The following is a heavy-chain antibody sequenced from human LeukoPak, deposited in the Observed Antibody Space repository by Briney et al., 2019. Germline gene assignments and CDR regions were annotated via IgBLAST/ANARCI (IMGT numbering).Heavy chain of an antibody. V-gene: IGHV4-59*01. D-gene: IGHD2-2*01. CDR2: IYYSGST. CDR3: ARTTEGYCSSASCFGFSYSYYMDV. Sequence: TSETLSLPCTVSGGSISSYYWSWIRQPPGKGLEWIGYIYYSGSTNYNPSLKSRVTISVDTSKNQFSLKLSSVIAADTAVYYCARTTEGYCSSASCFGFSYSYYMDVWGKGTTVTISS. CDR1: GGSISSYY. J-gene: IGHJ6*03.